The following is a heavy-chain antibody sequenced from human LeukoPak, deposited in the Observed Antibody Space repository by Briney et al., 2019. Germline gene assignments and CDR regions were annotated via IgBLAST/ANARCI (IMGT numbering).Heavy chain of an antibody. CDR1: GFTFSSYA. Sequence: GGSLRLSCAASGFTFSSYAMHWVRQAPGKGLEWGAVIWYDASNKYYADSVKGRFTISRDNSKNTLYLQMNSLRAEDTAVYYCARETLTYFYGSGSRHRGQGTLVTVSS. J-gene: IGHJ4*02. V-gene: IGHV3-33*01. CDR3: ARETLTYFYGSGSRH. CDR2: IWYDASNK. D-gene: IGHD3-10*01.